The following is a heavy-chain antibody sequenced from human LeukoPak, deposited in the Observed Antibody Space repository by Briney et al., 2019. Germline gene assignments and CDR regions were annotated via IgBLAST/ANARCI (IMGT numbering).Heavy chain of an antibody. CDR3: ARGDLGQPDY. Sequence: GXXLRLSCAASGFTFSSYWMHWVRQAPGKGLVWVSGINSDGSSTMYAESVKGGFTISRGKAKNTVYMKMNRQREEDTAVYYCARGDLGQPDYWGQGTLVTVSS. V-gene: IGHV3-74*03. CDR1: GFTFSSYW. D-gene: IGHD2-21*02. CDR2: INSDGSST. J-gene: IGHJ4*02.